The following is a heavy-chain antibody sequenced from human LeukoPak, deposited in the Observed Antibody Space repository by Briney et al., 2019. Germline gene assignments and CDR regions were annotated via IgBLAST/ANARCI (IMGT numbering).Heavy chain of an antibody. CDR1: GGSISSYY. D-gene: IGHD3-9*01. J-gene: IGHJ6*03. CDR2: IYYSGST. V-gene: IGHV4-59*01. Sequence: SETLSLTCTVSGGSISSYYWSWIRQPPGRGLEWIGYIYYSGSTNYNPSLKSRVTISVDTSKNQFSLKLSSVTAADTAVYYCARNYDILTGYYSYYYYYVDVWGKGTTVTVSS. CDR3: ARNYDILTGYYSYYYYYVDV.